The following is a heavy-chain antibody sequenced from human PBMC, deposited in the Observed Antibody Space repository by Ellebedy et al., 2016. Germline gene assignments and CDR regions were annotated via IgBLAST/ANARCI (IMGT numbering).Heavy chain of an antibody. D-gene: IGHD1-1*01. J-gene: IGHJ4*02. CDR1: GFTLSSYS. Sequence: GGSLRLSCTASGFTLSSYSMNWVRQAPGKGLGWVASISSSSTYIKYADSVKGRFTISRDNAKNSLYLQMNSLRVEDTAVYYCARGAAGTGFDSWGQGTLVTVSS. CDR3: ARGAAGTGFDS. V-gene: IGHV3-21*01. CDR2: ISSSSTYI.